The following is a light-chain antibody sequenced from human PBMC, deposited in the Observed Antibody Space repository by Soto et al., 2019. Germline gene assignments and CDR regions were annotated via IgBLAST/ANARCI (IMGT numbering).Light chain of an antibody. CDR2: EGS. CDR3: CSYAGDRDLI. CDR1: SSDVGRYNI. V-gene: IGLV2-23*01. J-gene: IGLJ2*01. Sequence: QSVLTQPASVSGSPGQSITISCTGSSSDVGRYNIVSWYQQHPGKAPKLMIYEGSQWPSGVSDRFSGSKSGNTASLTISGLQAEDEADYYCCSYAGDRDLIFGGGTQLTVL.